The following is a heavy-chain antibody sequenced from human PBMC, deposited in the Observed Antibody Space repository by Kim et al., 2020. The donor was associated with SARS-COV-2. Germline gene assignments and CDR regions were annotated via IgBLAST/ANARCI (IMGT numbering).Heavy chain of an antibody. V-gene: IGHV3-20*03. Sequence: YADSAKGRFTISRENSGNTLYLQMPSLRGEDTVFYYCARAEDSTATNAFDVWGQGTKVTVFS. J-gene: IGHJ3*01. D-gene: IGHD6-25*01. CDR3: ARAEDSTATNAFDV.